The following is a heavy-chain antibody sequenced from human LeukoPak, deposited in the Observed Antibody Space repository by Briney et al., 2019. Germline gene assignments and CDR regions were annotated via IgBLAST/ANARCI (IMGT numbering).Heavy chain of an antibody. Sequence: EPGGSLRLSCVASGFTFNTRGMHWVRQAPGKGLEWVAFIQFDGSKIDYADSVKGRFTISRDNSENTLYLQMNSLGVEDTAVYFCAKWEFIAPTGNPIRESFQHWGQGTLVSVSS. CDR2: IQFDGSKI. CDR1: GFTFNTRG. D-gene: IGHD6-13*01. V-gene: IGHV3-30*02. CDR3: AKWEFIAPTGNPIRESFQH. J-gene: IGHJ1*01.